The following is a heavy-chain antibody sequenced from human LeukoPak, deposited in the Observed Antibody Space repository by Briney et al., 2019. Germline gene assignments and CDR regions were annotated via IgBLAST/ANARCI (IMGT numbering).Heavy chain of an antibody. CDR3: ARGLWYFDY. CDR2: TNHSGST. V-gene: IGHV4-34*01. D-gene: IGHD3-16*01. CDR1: GGSFSGYY. J-gene: IGHJ4*02. Sequence: SETLSLTCAVYGGSFSGYYWSWIRQPPGKGLEWIGETNHSGSTNYNPSLKSRVTISVDTSKNQFSLKLSSVTAADTAVYYCARGLWYFDYWGQGTLVTVSS.